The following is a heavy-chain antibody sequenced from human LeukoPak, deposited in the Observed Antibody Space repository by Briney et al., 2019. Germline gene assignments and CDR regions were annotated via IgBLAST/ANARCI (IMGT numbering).Heavy chain of an antibody. CDR1: GGSISSYY. D-gene: IGHD2-2*02. CDR3: ARGGYCSSTSCYIPQHAEYFQH. V-gene: IGHV4-59*01. CDR2: IYYSGST. J-gene: IGHJ1*01. Sequence: SETLSLTCTVSGGSISSYYWSWIRQPPGKGLEWIGYIYYSGSTNYNPSLKSRVTISVDTSKNQLSLKLSSVTAADTAVYYCARGGYCSSTSCYIPQHAEYFQHWGQGTLVTVSS.